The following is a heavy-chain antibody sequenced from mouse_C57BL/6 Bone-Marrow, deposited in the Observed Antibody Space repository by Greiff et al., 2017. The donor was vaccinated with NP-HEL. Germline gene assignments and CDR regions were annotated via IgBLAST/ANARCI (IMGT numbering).Heavy chain of an antibody. V-gene: IGHV5-6*02. CDR2: ISSGGSYT. J-gene: IGHJ3*01. Sequence: EVKLVESGGDLVKPGGSLKLSCAASGFTFSSYGMSWVRQTPDKRLEWVATISSGGSYTYYPDSVKGRFTISRDNAKNTLYLQMSSLKSEDTAMYYCARRGKLGFAWFAYWGQGTLVTVSA. CDR3: ARRGKLGFAWFAY. CDR1: GFTFSSYG. D-gene: IGHD4-1*01.